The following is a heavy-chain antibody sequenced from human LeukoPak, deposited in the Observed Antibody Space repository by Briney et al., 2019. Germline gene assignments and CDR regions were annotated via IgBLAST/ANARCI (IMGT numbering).Heavy chain of an antibody. CDR3: ARVAIPLWFWDLPIDP. CDR2: IYYSGST. V-gene: IGHV4-39*07. CDR1: GGSISSSSYY. Sequence: SETLSLTCTVSGGSISSSSYYWGWIRQPPGKGLEWIGSIYYSGSTYYNPSLKSRVTISVDTSKNQFSLKLSSVTAADTAVYYCARVAIPLWFWDLPIDPWGQGTLVTVSS. D-gene: IGHD3-10*01. J-gene: IGHJ5*02.